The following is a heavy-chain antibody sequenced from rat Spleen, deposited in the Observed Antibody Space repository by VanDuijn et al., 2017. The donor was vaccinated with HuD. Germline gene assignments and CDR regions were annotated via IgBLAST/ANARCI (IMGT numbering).Heavy chain of an antibody. CDR2: IWGDGST. V-gene: IGHV2-13*01. CDR3: ARADIAAISTEGI. CDR1: GFSLISYA. Sequence: QVQLKESGPGLVQPSQTLSLTCTVSGFSLISYAVNWVRQPPGKGLEWMGVIWGDGSTKYNSALKSRLSISRDTSKRQVYLKMNSLQTEDTATYYWARADIAAISTEGIWGQGVMVTVSS. J-gene: IGHJ2*01. D-gene: IGHD1-2*01.